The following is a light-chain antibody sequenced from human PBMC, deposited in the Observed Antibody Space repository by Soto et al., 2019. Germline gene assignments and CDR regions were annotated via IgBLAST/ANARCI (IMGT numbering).Light chain of an antibody. V-gene: IGLV2-23*02. CDR1: SSDVGNYNL. CDR3: CSYAGSLTYHV. CDR2: EVN. Sequence: QSALTQPASVSGSPGQSIAISCTGTSSDVGNYNLVSWYQQHPGKAPQLIISEVNKRPSGVSDRFSGSKSGNTASLTISGLQAEDEADYYCCSYAGSLTYHVFGTGTKVTVL. J-gene: IGLJ1*01.